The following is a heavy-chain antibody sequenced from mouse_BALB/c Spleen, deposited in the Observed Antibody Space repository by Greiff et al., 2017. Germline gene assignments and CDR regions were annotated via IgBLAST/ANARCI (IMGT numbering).Heavy chain of an antibody. D-gene: IGHD4-1*01. CDR3: ARQLTGTGAMDY. J-gene: IGHJ4*01. CDR1: GFTFSSYG. Sequence: DVMLVESGGDLVKPGGSLKLSCAASGFTFSSYGMSWVRQTPDKRLEWVATISSGGSYTYYPDSVKGRFTISRDNAKNTLYLQMSSLKSEDTAMYYCARQLTGTGAMDYWGQGTSVTVSS. CDR2: ISSGGSYT. V-gene: IGHV5-6*02.